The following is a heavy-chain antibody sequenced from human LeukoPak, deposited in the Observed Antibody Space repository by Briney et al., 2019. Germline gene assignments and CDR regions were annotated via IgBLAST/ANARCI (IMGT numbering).Heavy chain of an antibody. CDR3: AQMTTVTTGHWYFDL. CDR2: IYYSGST. J-gene: IGHJ2*01. D-gene: IGHD4-17*01. Sequence: SQTLSLTCTVSGGSISSGDYYWRWVRQPAGKGLEWIVYIYYSGSTYYNPSLKSRFTISVDTSKNQFSLKLSSVTAADTAVYYCAQMTTVTTGHWYFDLWGRGTLVTVSS. CDR1: GGSISSGDYY. V-gene: IGHV4-30-4*01.